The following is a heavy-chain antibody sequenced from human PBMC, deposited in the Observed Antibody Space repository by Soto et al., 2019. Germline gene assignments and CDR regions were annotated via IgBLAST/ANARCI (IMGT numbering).Heavy chain of an antibody. V-gene: IGHV3-7*01. J-gene: IGHJ4*02. Sequence: GGSLRLSCAASGFTFSSYWMSWVRQAPGKGLEWVANIKQDGSEKYYVDSVKGRFTISRDNAKNSLYLQMNSLRAEDTAVYYCARERPFDYTKAFDYWGQGTLVTVSS. CDR2: IKQDGSEK. CDR1: GFTFSSYW. CDR3: ARERPFDYTKAFDY. D-gene: IGHD4-4*01.